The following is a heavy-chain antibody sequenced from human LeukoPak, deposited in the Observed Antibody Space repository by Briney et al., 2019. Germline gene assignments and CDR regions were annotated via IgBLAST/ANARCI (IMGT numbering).Heavy chain of an antibody. CDR1: GGSFSGYY. CDR3: ARDRITIFGVVIIGFDY. Sequence: SETLSLTCAVYGGSFSGYYWSWIRQPPGKGLEWIGEINHSGSTNYNPSLKSRVTISVDTSKNQFSLKLSSVTAADTAVYYCARDRITIFGVVIIGFDYWGQGTLVTVSS. D-gene: IGHD3-3*01. J-gene: IGHJ4*02. CDR2: INHSGST. V-gene: IGHV4-34*01.